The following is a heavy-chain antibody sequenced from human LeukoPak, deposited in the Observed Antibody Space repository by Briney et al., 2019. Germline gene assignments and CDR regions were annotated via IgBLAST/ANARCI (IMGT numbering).Heavy chain of an antibody. CDR3: ARSDSSSSAALWY. Sequence: GASVKVSCKASVYTVSGYYMHWVRQAPGQGLEWRGRINPNSGVTNYAQKFQGRVTMTRDTSISTAYMEMIRLRSDDPAVYYCARSDSSSSAALWYWGQGTLVTVSS. J-gene: IGHJ4*02. V-gene: IGHV1-2*06. CDR2: INPNSGVT. CDR1: VYTVSGYY. D-gene: IGHD6-6*01.